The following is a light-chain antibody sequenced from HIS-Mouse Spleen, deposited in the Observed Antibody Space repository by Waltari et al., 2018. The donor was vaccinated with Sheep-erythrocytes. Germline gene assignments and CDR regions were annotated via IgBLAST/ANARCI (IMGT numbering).Light chain of an antibody. Sequence: EIVLTQSPATLSLSPGERATLSCRASQSVRSNLAWYQQKPGQAPRLLIYAASNRATGIPARFSGSGSGTDFTLTISSLEPEDFAVYYCQQRSNWYTFGQGTKLEIK. J-gene: IGKJ2*01. CDR3: QQRSNWYT. CDR2: AAS. CDR1: QSVRSN. V-gene: IGKV3-11*01.